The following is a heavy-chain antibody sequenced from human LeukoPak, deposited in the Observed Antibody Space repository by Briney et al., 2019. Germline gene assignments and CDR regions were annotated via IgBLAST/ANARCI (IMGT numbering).Heavy chain of an antibody. CDR1: GFTVSSNY. CDR2: IRSDGST. CDR3: AREMYSGMYNDAFDI. Sequence: GGSLRLSCSASGFTVSSNYMSWVRQAPGKGLEWVSVIRSDGSTNHADSVKGRFTISRDNSKNTLYLQMNNLRAEDTAMYYCAREMYSGMYNDAFDIWGQGTKVTVSS. D-gene: IGHD1-26*01. V-gene: IGHV3-53*01. J-gene: IGHJ3*02.